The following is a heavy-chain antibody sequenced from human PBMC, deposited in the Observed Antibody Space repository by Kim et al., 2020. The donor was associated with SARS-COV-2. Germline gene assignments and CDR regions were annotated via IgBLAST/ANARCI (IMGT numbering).Heavy chain of an antibody. Sequence: GGSLRLSCAASGFTFSSYAMHWVRQAPGKGLEWVAVFSYEATNKYYADSAKGRFTMSRDNSKNTLNLQMNSLRGEDTAVYYCAGGDYGDSNYGMDVWGQGTTVTVSS. J-gene: IGHJ6*02. CDR2: FSYEATNK. CDR1: GFTFSSYA. D-gene: IGHD4-17*01. CDR3: AGGDYGDSNYGMDV. V-gene: IGHV3-30*04.